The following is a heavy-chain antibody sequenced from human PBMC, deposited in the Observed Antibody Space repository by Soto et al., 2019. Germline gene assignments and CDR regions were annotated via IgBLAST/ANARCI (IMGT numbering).Heavy chain of an antibody. Sequence: PSETLSLTCTVSGGSISHYYWSWIRQSPGKGLEWIGYISDSGSTHYIPSLESRVTISVDSSKNLFSLRLSSVTATDTAVYYCARHIPRAGTVFDYWGQGTLGTVSS. CDR2: ISDSGST. D-gene: IGHD6-19*01. J-gene: IGHJ4*02. CDR1: GGSISHYY. V-gene: IGHV4-59*08. CDR3: ARHIPRAGTVFDY.